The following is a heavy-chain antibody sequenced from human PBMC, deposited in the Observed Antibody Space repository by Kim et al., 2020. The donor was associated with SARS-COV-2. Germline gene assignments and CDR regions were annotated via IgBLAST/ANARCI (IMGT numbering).Heavy chain of an antibody. CDR2: ISRSGEDT. CDR3: VNGFFSDGTGYRNDFDH. D-gene: IGHD2-8*02. J-gene: IGHJ4*02. CDR1: GFTFDSYA. Sequence: GGSLRLSCAASGFTFDSYAMNWVRQAPGKGLEWVSGISRSGEDTYYADSVKGRFTISRDNSKYILYLQMNSLRAEDTAVYYCVNGFFSDGTGYRNDFDHWGQGALVTVSS. V-gene: IGHV3-23*01.